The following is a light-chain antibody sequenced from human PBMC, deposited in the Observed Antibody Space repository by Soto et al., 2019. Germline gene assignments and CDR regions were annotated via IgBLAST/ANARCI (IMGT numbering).Light chain of an antibody. V-gene: IGLV1-40*01. Sequence: QSVLTQPPSVSAAPGQGVTISCTGSSSNIGAGYDVHWYQQLPGTAPKLLIYGNSNRPSGVPDRFSGSKSGTSASLAITGLQAEDEADYYCQSYDSSLSALFGGGTKLTVL. J-gene: IGLJ3*02. CDR2: GNS. CDR1: SSNIGAGYD. CDR3: QSYDSSLSAL.